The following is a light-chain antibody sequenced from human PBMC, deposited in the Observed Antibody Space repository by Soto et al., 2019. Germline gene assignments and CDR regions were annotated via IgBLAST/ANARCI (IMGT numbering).Light chain of an antibody. CDR1: HSINSY. CDR3: QHSAT. Sequence: DIVLTQSPATLSLSPGESATLSCRASHSINSYVAWYQQKPVQVPRLLIYDVSNSATGIPARFSGRGSGADFALTLSSLEPADVAHSYCQHSATFGQGTKVEIK. CDR2: DVS. J-gene: IGKJ1*01. V-gene: IGKV3-11*01.